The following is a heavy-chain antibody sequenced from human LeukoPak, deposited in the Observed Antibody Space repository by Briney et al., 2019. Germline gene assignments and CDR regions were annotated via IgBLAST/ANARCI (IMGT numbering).Heavy chain of an antibody. CDR2: INHSGST. CDR1: GGSISSSSYY. J-gene: IGHJ6*03. CDR3: ARAVYGDYARSFYYYYYMDV. V-gene: IGHV4-39*07. D-gene: IGHD4-17*01. Sequence: SETLSLTCTVSGGSISSSSYYWGWIRQPPGKGLEWIGEINHSGSTNYNPSLKSRVTISVDTSKNQFSLKLSSVTAADTAVYYCARAVYGDYARSFYYYYYMDVWGKGTTVTVSS.